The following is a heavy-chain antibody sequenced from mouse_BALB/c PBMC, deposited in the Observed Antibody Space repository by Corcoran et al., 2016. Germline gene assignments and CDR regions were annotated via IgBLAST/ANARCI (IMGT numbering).Heavy chain of an antibody. CDR1: GYSFTSYY. Sequence: QVQLQQSGPELVKPGASVKISCKASGYSFTSYYIHWVKQRPGQGLEWIGWIFPGSGNTKYNEKFKGKATLTADTSSSTAYMQLSSLTSEDSAVYFCARSGAGDRYYFDYWGQGTTLTVSS. D-gene: IGHD3-3*01. CDR3: ARSGAGDRYYFDY. J-gene: IGHJ2*01. V-gene: IGHV1-66*01. CDR2: IFPGSGNT.